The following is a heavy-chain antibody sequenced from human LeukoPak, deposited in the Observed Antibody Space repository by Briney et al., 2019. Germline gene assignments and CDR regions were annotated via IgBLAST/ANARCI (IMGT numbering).Heavy chain of an antibody. Sequence: GGSLRLSCAASGFTFSNYWMNWVRQAPGKGLECVANIKQDGSAKFYVDSVKGRFTISKDNAKNSLYLQMNSLRVDDTAVYYCASTNSLDNWGQGTLVTVSS. V-gene: IGHV3-7*01. J-gene: IGHJ4*02. CDR3: ASTNSLDN. CDR2: IKQDGSAK. CDR1: GFTFSNYW. D-gene: IGHD2-8*01.